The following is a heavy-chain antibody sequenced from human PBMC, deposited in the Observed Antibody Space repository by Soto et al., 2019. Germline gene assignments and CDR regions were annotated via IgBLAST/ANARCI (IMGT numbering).Heavy chain of an antibody. V-gene: IGHV1-18*01. CDR3: ARGTYSSSWDNWFDP. CDR2: ISAYNGNT. D-gene: IGHD6-13*01. J-gene: IGHJ5*02. CDR1: GYTFTSYG. Sequence: GASVKVSCKASGYTFTSYGISWVRQAPGQGLEWMGWISAYNGNTNYAQKLQGRVTMATDTSTSTAYMELRSLRSDDTAVYYCARGTYSSSWDNWFDPWGQGTLVTVSS.